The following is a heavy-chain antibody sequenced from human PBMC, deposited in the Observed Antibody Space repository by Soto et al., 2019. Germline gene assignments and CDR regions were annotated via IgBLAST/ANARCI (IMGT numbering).Heavy chain of an antibody. D-gene: IGHD3-9*01. V-gene: IGHV4-30-4*01. CDR1: GGSISSGDYY. CDR2: IYYSGST. J-gene: IGHJ4*02. Sequence: SETLSLTCTVSGGSISSGDYYWSWIRQPPGKGLEWIGYIYYSGSTYYNPSLKSRVTISVDTSKNQFSLKLSSVTAADTAVYYCARGLRYFDWPTGGFDYWGQGTLVTVSS. CDR3: ARGLRYFDWPTGGFDY.